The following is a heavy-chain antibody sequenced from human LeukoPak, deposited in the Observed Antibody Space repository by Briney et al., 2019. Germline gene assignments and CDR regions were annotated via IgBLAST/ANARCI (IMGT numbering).Heavy chain of an antibody. D-gene: IGHD4-17*01. CDR3: ARDYVYASGGDYASAFDY. J-gene: IGHJ4*02. V-gene: IGHV1-8*01. Sequence: GASVKVSCKASGYTFTSYDINWVRQATGQGLEWMGWMNPNSGNTGYAQKFQGRVTMTRNTPISTAYMELSSLRAEDTAVYYCARDYVYASGGDYASAFDYWGQGTLVTVSS. CDR2: MNPNSGNT. CDR1: GYTFTSYD.